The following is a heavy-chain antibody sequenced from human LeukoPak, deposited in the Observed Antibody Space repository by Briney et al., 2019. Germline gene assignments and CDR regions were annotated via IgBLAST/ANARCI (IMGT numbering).Heavy chain of an antibody. J-gene: IGHJ6*03. Sequence: ASVKISCKGSGYRFTSYWIGWVRQMPGKGLEWMGIIYPGDSETRYSPSFQGQVTISADKSISTAYLQWSSLKASDTAMYYCARHQLHYYSYMDVWGKGTTVTVS. CDR3: ARHQLHYYSYMDV. V-gene: IGHV5-51*01. CDR1: GYRFTSYW. CDR2: IYPGDSET. D-gene: IGHD1-1*01.